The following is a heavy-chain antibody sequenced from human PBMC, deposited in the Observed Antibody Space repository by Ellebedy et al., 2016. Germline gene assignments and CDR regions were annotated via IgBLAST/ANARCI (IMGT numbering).Heavy chain of an antibody. CDR3: RQGHYADY. V-gene: IGHV3-23*01. Sequence: GGSLRLXXAASGFIFTNFFMSWVRQAPGKGLEWISTISGSGDNIYLADSVKGRFTISRDNSRNTLYLQMNSLRAEDTAVYYCRQGHYADYWGQGTLVSVSS. J-gene: IGHJ4*02. CDR1: GFIFTNFF. CDR2: ISGSGDNI.